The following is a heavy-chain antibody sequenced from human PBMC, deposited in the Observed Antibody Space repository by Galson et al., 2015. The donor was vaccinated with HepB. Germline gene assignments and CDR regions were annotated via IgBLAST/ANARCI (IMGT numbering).Heavy chain of an antibody. CDR2: IGPSDSYT. CDR1: GYSFTSYW. D-gene: IGHD3-22*01. CDR3: ARRADPDYYDSSAMGI. V-gene: IGHV5-10-1*01. J-gene: IGHJ3*02. Sequence: QSGAEVKKPGESLRISCKGSGYSFTSYWISWVRQMPGKGLEWMGRIGPSDSYTNYSPSFQGHVTISADKSISTAYLQWSSLKASDTAMYYCARRADPDYYDSSAMGIWGQGTMVTVSS.